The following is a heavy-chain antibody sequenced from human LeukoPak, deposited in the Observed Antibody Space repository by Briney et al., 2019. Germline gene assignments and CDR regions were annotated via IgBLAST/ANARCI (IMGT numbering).Heavy chain of an antibody. CDR2: ISSSSSYT. J-gene: IGHJ4*02. V-gene: IGHV3-11*05. CDR3: ARVHYDILTGYSPHIDY. CDR1: GFTFSDYY. D-gene: IGHD3-9*01. Sequence: PGGSLRLSCAASGFTFSDYYMSWIRQAPGKGLEWVSYISSSSSYTNYADSVKGRFTISRDNAKNSLYLQMNSLRAEDTAVYYCARVHYDILTGYSPHIDYWGQGTLVTVSS.